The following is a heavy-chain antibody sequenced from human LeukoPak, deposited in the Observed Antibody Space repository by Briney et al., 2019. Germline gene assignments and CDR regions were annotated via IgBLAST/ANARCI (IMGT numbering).Heavy chain of an antibody. V-gene: IGHV3-30*03. CDR1: GFTFSSYG. D-gene: IGHD6-13*01. Sequence: PGGSLRLSCAASGFTFSSYGMHWVRQAPGKGLEWVAVISYDGSNKYYADSVKGRFTISRDNSKNTLYLQMNSLRAEDTAVYYCARDGSPEAGKDLDYWGQGILVTVSS. CDR3: ARDGSPEAGKDLDY. CDR2: ISYDGSNK. J-gene: IGHJ4*02.